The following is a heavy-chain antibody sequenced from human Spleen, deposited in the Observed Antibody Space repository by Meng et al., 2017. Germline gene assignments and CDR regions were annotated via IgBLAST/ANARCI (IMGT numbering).Heavy chain of an antibody. CDR3: ARDRSRYFDY. CDR2: INPNSGGT. CDR1: GYSFTGNY. Sequence: ASVKVSCKASGYSFTGNYMHWVRQAPGQGLEWMGWINPNSGGTDYAQKFQGRVTMTRDTSISTVYMHLSSLRSDDTAVYYCARDRSRYFDYWGQGTLVTVSS. V-gene: IGHV1-2*02. J-gene: IGHJ4*02.